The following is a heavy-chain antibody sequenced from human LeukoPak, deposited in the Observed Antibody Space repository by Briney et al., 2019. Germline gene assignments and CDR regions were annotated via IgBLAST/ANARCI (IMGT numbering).Heavy chain of an antibody. CDR2: ISSNGGST. V-gene: IGHV3-64*01. D-gene: IGHD6-19*01. Sequence: GGSLRLSCAASGFTFSRYAMHWVRQAPGKGLEYVSAISSNGGSTYYANSVKGRFTISRDNSKNTLYLQMGSLRAEDMAVYYCARGYSSGWYISFDYWGQGTLVTVSS. J-gene: IGHJ4*02. CDR3: ARGYSSGWYISFDY. CDR1: GFTFSRYA.